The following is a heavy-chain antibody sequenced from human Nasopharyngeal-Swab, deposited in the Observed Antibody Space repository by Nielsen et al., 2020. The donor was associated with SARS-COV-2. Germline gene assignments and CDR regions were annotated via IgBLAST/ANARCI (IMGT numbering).Heavy chain of an antibody. J-gene: IGHJ6*02. CDR1: GGTFSSYA. Sequence: SVKVSCKASGGTFSSYAISWVRRAPGQGLEWMGGIIPIFGTANYAQKFQGRVTITADKSTSTAYMELSSLRSEDTAVYYCARGGYSSGWPDRYGMDVWGQGTTVTVSS. CDR2: IIPIFGTA. CDR3: ARGGYSSGWPDRYGMDV. D-gene: IGHD6-19*01. V-gene: IGHV1-69*06.